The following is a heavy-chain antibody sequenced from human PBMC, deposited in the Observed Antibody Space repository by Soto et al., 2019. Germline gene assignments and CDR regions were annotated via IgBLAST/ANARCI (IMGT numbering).Heavy chain of an antibody. D-gene: IGHD4-17*01. CDR1: GDSIISGGYY. V-gene: IGHV4-31*03. Sequence: SETLSLTCTVSGDSIISGGYYWTWIRQQPGQGLEWIGHIYYSGSTYYNPSLKSRLTISIDTSKNQFSLQLRSVTAADTAVYYCARVGGDDFGDSGGFDYWGQGTLVTVSS. CDR3: ARVGGDDFGDSGGFDY. CDR2: IYYSGST. J-gene: IGHJ4*02.